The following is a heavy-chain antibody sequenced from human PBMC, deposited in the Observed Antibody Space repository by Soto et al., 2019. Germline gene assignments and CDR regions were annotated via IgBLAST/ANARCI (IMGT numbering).Heavy chain of an antibody. J-gene: IGHJ3*02. D-gene: IGHD6-13*01. Sequence: QVQLVESGGGVVQPGRSLRLSCAASGFTFSSYAMHWVRQAPGKGLEWVAVISYDGSNKYYADSVKGRFTISRDNSKNTLYLQMNSLRAEDTAVYYCARGGWYSSSWNELIAFDIWGQGTMVTVSS. CDR2: ISYDGSNK. V-gene: IGHV3-30-3*01. CDR1: GFTFSSYA. CDR3: ARGGWYSSSWNELIAFDI.